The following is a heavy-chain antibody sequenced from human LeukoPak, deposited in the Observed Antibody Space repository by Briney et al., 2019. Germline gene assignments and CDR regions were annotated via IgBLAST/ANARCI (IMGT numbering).Heavy chain of an antibody. CDR1: GFTFRSYW. V-gene: IGHV3-7*05. J-gene: IGHJ3*02. CDR2: IKHDGSQK. CDR3: ARDGMGGIKAFDM. D-gene: IGHD3-10*01. Sequence: GGSLRLSCAASGFTFRSYWMSWVRQAPGKRPEWVANIKHDGSQKYFVDFVKGRFTIPRDNAKNSLYLQMNSLGVEDTAVYYCARDGMGGIKAFDMWGQGTMVTVSS.